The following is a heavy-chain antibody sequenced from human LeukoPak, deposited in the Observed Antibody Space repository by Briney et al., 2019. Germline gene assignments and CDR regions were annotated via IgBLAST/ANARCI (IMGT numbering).Heavy chain of an antibody. CDR2: INTYTGKA. CDR1: GYTFSGYG. D-gene: IGHD5-24*01. J-gene: IGHJ3*01. Sequence: ASVKVSCKASGYTFSGYGINWVRQAPGQGLEWVGWINTYTGKAEYAQNYQGRVPVTTDMSTNTAFMEVRNLRSDDTAVYFCARGQYNYALDVWGQGTLLTVSS. V-gene: IGHV1-18*01. CDR3: ARGQYNYALDV.